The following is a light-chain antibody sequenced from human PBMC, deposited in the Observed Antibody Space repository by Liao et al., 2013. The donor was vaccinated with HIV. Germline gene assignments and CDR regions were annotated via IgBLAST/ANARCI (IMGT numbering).Light chain of an antibody. CDR1: NIGSKS. J-gene: IGLJ3*02. Sequence: SYELTQPPSVSVAPGKTARITCGGNNIGSKSVHWYQQKPGQAPVLVIYQDSKRPSGIPERFSGSNSGNTATLTISGTQAMDEADYYCQAWDSSTGWVFGGGTKLTVL. CDR2: QDS. CDR3: QAWDSSTGWV. V-gene: IGLV3-21*01.